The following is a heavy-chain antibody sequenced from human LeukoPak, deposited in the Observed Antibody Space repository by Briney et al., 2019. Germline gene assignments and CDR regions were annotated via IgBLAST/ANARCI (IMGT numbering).Heavy chain of an antibody. J-gene: IGHJ6*02. CDR3: ARAGTSYYYGMDV. CDR2: INHSGST. CDR1: GGSFSGYY. V-gene: IGHV4-34*01. D-gene: IGHD3-10*01. Sequence: SETLSLTCAVYGGSFSGYYWSWIRQPPGKGLEWIGEINHSGSTNYNPYLKSRVTISVDTSKNQFSLKLSSVTAADTAVYYCARAGTSYYYGMDVWGQGTTVTVSS.